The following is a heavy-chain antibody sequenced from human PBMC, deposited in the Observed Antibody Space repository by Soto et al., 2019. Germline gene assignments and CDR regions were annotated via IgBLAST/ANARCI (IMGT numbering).Heavy chain of an antibody. V-gene: IGHV3-30-3*01. CDR2: ISIDGSNK. J-gene: IGHJ6*02. CDR1: GFTFSNYS. D-gene: IGHD3-10*01. Sequence: GGSLRLSCAASGFTFSNYSMHWVRQAPGKGLEWVAGISIDGSNKYYADSVKGRFTISGDNSKNTLYLQMNSLRPEDTAVYYCARVNRGVRGVINYYYYYGMDVWGQGTTVTVSS. CDR3: ARVNRGVRGVINYYYYYGMDV.